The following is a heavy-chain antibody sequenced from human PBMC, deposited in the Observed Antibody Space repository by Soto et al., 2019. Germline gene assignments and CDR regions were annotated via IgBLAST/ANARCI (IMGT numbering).Heavy chain of an antibody. CDR1: GGTFSSYA. J-gene: IGHJ4*02. D-gene: IGHD5-18*01. Sequence: ASVKVACKASGGTFSSYAISWVRQAPGQGLEWMGGIIPIFGTANYAQKFQGRVTITADESTSTAYTELSSLRSEDTAVYYCARDSRRDGHSPDYWGQGALVTVSS. V-gene: IGHV1-69*13. CDR3: ARDSRRDGHSPDY. CDR2: IIPIFGTA.